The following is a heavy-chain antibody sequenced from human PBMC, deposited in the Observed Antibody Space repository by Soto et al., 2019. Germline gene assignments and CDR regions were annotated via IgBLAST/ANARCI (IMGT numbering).Heavy chain of an antibody. J-gene: IGHJ4*02. CDR2: IKSKNDGGTA. Sequence: EVQLVESGGGLVKPGGSLRLSCAASGFPYSSVWMNWVRQTPGRGLEWVGRIKSKNDGGTADIAAPVKGRFIISRDDSINTVYLQMNSLKTEDTAVYYCSTGREYLLYWGQGTLVTVSS. V-gene: IGHV3-15*07. CDR1: GFPYSSVW. D-gene: IGHD2-2*01. CDR3: STGREYLLY.